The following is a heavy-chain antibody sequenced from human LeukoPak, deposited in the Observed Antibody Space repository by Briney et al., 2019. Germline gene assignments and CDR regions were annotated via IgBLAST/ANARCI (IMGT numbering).Heavy chain of an antibody. J-gene: IGHJ6*02. CDR2: MKQDGREK. D-gene: IGHD5-12*01. Sequence: GGSLRLSCAASGFTFSSYWMSWVRQAPGKGLEWVANMKQDGREKYYVDSVKGRFTISRDNAKNSLYLQMNSLRAEDTAVYYCARRGAPTYYYYGMDVWGQGTTVTVSS. CDR1: GFTFSSYW. V-gene: IGHV3-7*01. CDR3: ARRGAPTYYYYGMDV.